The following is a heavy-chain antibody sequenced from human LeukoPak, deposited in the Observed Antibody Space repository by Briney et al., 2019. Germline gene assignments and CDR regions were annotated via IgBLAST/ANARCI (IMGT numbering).Heavy chain of an antibody. V-gene: IGHV1-2*02. CDR2: INPYRGGT. CDR3: ARVGGYCTTTSCSYGLDV. CDR1: GYTFTAHY. D-gene: IGHD2-2*01. J-gene: IGHJ6*02. Sequence: ASVKVSCKASGYTFTAHYMHWVRQAPGHGLEWMGSINPYRGGTDFAQKFQGRVTMTRDTSINTAYMELSRLSSDDTAVFYCARVGGYCTTTSCSYGLDVWGQGTTVTVSS.